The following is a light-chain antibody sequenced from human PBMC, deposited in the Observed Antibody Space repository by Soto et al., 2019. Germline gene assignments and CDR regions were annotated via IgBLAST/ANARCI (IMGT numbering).Light chain of an antibody. J-gene: IGLJ2*01. V-gene: IGLV2-14*01. CDR1: SSDVGGYNY. CDR2: DVS. CDR3: SSYTSSSTGV. Sequence: QSVLTQPASVSGSPGQSITISCTGTSSDVGGYNYVSWYQQHPGKAPKLMIYDVSNRPSGVSNRFSGSKSGNTASLTISGLQGEDEGDYYCSSYTSSSTGVFGGGTQLTVL.